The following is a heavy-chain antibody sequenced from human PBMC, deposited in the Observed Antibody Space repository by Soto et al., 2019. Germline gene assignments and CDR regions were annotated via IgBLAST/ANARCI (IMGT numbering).Heavy chain of an antibody. J-gene: IGHJ4*02. CDR1: AGSISSYY. CDR3: AGGTYYYGSGNIYFDS. CDR2: IHYSGNT. V-gene: IGHV4-59*01. D-gene: IGHD3-10*01. Sequence: PSETLSLTCTVSAGSISSYYWSWIRQPPGKGLEWIGYIHYSGNTNYNPSLKSRVTISVDTSKNQFSLNLSSVTAADTALYYCAGGTYYYGSGNIYFDSWGQGTLVTVSS.